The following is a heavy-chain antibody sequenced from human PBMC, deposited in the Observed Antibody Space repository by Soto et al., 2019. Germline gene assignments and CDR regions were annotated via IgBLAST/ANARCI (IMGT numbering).Heavy chain of an antibody. D-gene: IGHD7-27*01. V-gene: IGHV4-30-4*01. J-gene: IGHJ5*01. CDR3: ARGRYCLTGRCFPNWFDS. Sequence: SETLSLTCSVSGDSISNLDYFWAWIRQPPGQALEYIGYIYKSATTYYNPSFESRVAISVDKSKSQFSLNVTSVTAADTAVYFCARGRYCLTGRCFPNWFDSWGKGALVT. CDR1: GDSISNLDYF. CDR2: IYKSATT.